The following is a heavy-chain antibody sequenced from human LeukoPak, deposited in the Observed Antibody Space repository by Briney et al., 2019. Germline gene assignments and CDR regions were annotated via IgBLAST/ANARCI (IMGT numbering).Heavy chain of an antibody. D-gene: IGHD3-22*01. J-gene: IGHJ4*02. CDR3: ARESYYYDSSGYYEDY. V-gene: IGHV4-38-2*02. CDR1: GYSISSGYY. Sequence: PSETLSLTCTVSGYSISSGYYGGWIRQPPGKGLGRIGSIYHSGSTYYNPSLKSRVTISVDTSKNQFSLKLSSVTAADTAVYYCARESYYYDSSGYYEDYWGQGTLVTVSS. CDR2: IYHSGST.